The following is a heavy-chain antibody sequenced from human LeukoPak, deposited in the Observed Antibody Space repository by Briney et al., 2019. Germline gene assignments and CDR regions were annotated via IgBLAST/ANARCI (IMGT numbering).Heavy chain of an antibody. D-gene: IGHD2-2*01. CDR3: ARGGLVPAATGGVAQPDY. J-gene: IGHJ4*02. Sequence: SVKVSCKSCGGTFSSYAISWLRPAPGQGLEWMGGIIPIFGTANYAQKFQGRVTITADESTSTAYMELSSLRSEDTTVYYCARGGLVPAATGGVAQPDYWGQGTLVTVSS. CDR1: GGTFSSYA. V-gene: IGHV1-69*13. CDR2: IIPIFGTA.